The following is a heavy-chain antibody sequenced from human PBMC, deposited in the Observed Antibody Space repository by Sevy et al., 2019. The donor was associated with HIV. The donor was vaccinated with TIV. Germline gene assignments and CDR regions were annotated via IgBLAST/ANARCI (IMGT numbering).Heavy chain of an antibody. CDR1: GFTFSSSS. CDR3: ATVVSLGY. Sequence: GGSLRLSCAASGFTFSSSSMTWVRQAPGKGLEWVATISQGGSEEYYVDSVKGRFTISRDNAKNSLYLQMNSLSAVDTAVYICATVVSLGYWGQGTLVTVSS. V-gene: IGHV3-7*01. J-gene: IGHJ4*02. CDR2: ISQGGSEE. D-gene: IGHD6-13*01.